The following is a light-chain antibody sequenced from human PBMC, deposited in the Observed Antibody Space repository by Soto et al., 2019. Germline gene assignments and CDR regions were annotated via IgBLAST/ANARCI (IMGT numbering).Light chain of an antibody. CDR1: QSVDSY. V-gene: IGKV3-11*01. J-gene: IGKJ4*01. CDR3: QQHSNRLT. Sequence: EIVLTQSPATLSLSPGERATLSCRASQSVDSYLAWYQQKGGQAPRLLIFDASNRATGIPARFSGSGSGTDFTLTISSLEPEDFAVYYCQQHSNRLTFGGGTKLEIK. CDR2: DAS.